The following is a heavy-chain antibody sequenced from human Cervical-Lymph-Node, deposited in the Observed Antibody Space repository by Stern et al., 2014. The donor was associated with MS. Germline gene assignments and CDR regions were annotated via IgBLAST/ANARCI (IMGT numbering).Heavy chain of an antibody. CDR1: GGSISNYY. CDR2: IYYSGST. V-gene: IGHV4-59*08. Sequence: VQLLESGPGLAKPSETLSLTCTVSGGSISNYYWSWIRQPPGKGLEWIGYIYYSGSTNYNPSLKSRVAMSVETSKDQFSLNLTSVTAADTGVYYCARRGTTGIDYWGQGTLVTVSS. CDR3: ARRGTTGIDY. J-gene: IGHJ4*02. D-gene: IGHD4-17*01.